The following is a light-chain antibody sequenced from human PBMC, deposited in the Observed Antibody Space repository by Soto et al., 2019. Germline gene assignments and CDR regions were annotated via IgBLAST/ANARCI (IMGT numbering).Light chain of an antibody. J-gene: IGLJ1*01. CDR2: DVS. V-gene: IGLV2-14*03. CDR1: GSDVGGYNY. CDR3: SSFTADNTQV. Sequence: QSARTQPASVSGSPGQPLTISCDESGSDVGGYNYVSWYQQHPGKAPKLIIYDVSSRPSGVSIRFSGSKSVNTASLIISGLQAEDEADYYCSSFTADNTQVFGTGTKLTVL.